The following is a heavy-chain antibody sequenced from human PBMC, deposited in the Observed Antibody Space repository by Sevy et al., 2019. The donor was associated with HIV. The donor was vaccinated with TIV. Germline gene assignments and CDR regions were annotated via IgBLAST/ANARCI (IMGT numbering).Heavy chain of an antibody. J-gene: IGHJ4*02. CDR2: INQDGNEK. CDR1: GFTFSDSW. CDR3: ATFSVGY. Sequence: GGSLRLSCAASGFTFSDSWMHWVRQAPGKGLEWMANINQDGNEKYYVDSVKGRFTISRDNAKNSLYLQMNSLRDDDTAVYYCATFSVGYWGQGTLVTVSS. D-gene: IGHD3-3*01. V-gene: IGHV3-7*01.